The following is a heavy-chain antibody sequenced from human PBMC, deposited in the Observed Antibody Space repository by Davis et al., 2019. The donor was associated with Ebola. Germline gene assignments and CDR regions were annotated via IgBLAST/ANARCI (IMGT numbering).Heavy chain of an antibody. J-gene: IGHJ4*02. D-gene: IGHD5-24*01. CDR3: ARGGRDGYNWGPGFDY. V-gene: IGHV4-34*01. Sequence: SETLSLTCAVYSGSFSGYYWSWIRQSPGKGLEWIGEISHTGDTNYNPSLKSRVIISVDTSKNQFSLKLSSVTAADTAVYYCARGGRDGYNWGPGFDYWGQGTLVTVSS. CDR1: SGSFSGYY. CDR2: ISHTGDT.